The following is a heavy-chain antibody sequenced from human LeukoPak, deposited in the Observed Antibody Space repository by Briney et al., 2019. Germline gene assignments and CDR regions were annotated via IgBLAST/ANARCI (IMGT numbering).Heavy chain of an antibody. V-gene: IGHV3-7*01. D-gene: IGHD3-22*01. CDR2: IKQDGSDK. CDR1: GFTFSFYW. J-gene: IGHJ4*02. CDR3: ARHSNKYDYDSSGHYRSFDY. Sequence: GGSLRLSCAASGFTFSFYWMSWARQAPGKGLEWVANIKQDGSDKYYVDSVKGRFIISRDNSKDSLYLQMNSLRAEDTAFYFCARHSNKYDYDSSGHYRSFDYWGQGTLVSVSS.